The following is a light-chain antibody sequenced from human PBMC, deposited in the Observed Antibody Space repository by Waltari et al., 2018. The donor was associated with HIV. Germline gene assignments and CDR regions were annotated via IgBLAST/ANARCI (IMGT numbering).Light chain of an antibody. CDR3: QQYDGPPYT. J-gene: IGKJ2*01. CDR1: QDISNH. Sequence: DIQMTQYPSSLSASVGDRVNITCQASQDISNHLNWYQQKLGKAPKLLIYDAYNLEIGVPSRFSGRRSGTDFTFIISSLQPDDIGRYYCQQYDGPPYTFGQGTKL. V-gene: IGKV1-33*01. CDR2: DAY.